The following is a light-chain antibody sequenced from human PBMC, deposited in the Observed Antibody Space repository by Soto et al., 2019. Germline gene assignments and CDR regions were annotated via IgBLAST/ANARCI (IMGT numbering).Light chain of an antibody. CDR1: QSVSSY. CDR2: DAS. V-gene: IGKV3-11*01. J-gene: IGKJ3*01. CDR3: QQRSNWP. Sequence: EIVLTQSPATLSLSPGERATLSCRASQSVSSYLAWYQQKPGQAPRLLIYDASNRATGIPARFSGSGSGTDFALTTSSLEPEDFAVYYCQQRSNWPFGAGTKVDIK.